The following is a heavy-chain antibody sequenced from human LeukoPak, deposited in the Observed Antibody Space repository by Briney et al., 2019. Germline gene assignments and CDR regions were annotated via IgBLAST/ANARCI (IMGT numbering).Heavy chain of an antibody. V-gene: IGHV4-59*01. CDR1: GGSISSYY. CDR3: AGGSWYLYRNAFDI. J-gene: IGHJ3*02. Sequence: KPSETLSLTCTVSGGSISSYYWSWIRQPPGKGLEWIGYIYYSGSTNYNPSLKSRVTISVDTSKNQFSLKLSSVTAADTAVYYCAGGSWYLYRNAFDIWGQGTMVTVSS. CDR2: IYYSGST. D-gene: IGHD6-13*01.